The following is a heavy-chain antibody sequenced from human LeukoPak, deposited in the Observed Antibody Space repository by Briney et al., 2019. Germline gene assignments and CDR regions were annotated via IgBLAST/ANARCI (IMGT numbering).Heavy chain of an antibody. CDR1: GGSIRSTSYY. CDR3: GRLFYDFWSGHYYYYMDV. CDR2: IYYSGST. J-gene: IGHJ6*03. V-gene: IGHV4-39*01. D-gene: IGHD3-3*01. Sequence: SETLSLTCTVSGGSIRSTSYYWGWIRQPPGKGLEWIGSIYYSGSTYYNPSLKSRVTISVDTSKNQFSLKLSSVTAADPAVYYCGRLFYDFWSGHYYYYMDVWGKGTTVTVSS.